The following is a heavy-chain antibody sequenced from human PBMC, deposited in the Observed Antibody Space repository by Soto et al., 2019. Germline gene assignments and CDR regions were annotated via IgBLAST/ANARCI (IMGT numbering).Heavy chain of an antibody. CDR1: GYTFTSYA. V-gene: IGHV1-3*01. CDR3: ARARGIPYYFDY. Sequence: GASVKVSCKASGYTFTSYAMHWVRQAPGQRLEWMGWINAGNGNTKYSQRFQGRVTITRDTSASTAYMELSSLRSEDTAVYYCARARGIPYYFDYWGQGTLVTVSS. CDR2: INAGNGNT. J-gene: IGHJ4*02.